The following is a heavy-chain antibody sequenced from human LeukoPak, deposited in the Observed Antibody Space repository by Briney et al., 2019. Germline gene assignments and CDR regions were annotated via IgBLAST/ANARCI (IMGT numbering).Heavy chain of an antibody. CDR2: IYYSGST. V-gene: IGHV4-59*11. Sequence: PSETLSLTCTVSGGSISSHYWSWIRQPPGKGLEWIGHIYYSGSTNYNPSLKSRVSISVDTSKNQFSLKLNSVTNADTAVYFCARGGGYRSFDYWGQGTLVTVSS. CDR3: ARGGGYRSFDY. CDR1: GGSISSHY. D-gene: IGHD1-26*01. J-gene: IGHJ4*02.